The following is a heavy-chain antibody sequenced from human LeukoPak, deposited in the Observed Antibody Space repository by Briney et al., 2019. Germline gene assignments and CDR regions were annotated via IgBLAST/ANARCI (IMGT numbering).Heavy chain of an antibody. CDR1: GFTFSSYG. D-gene: IGHD6-13*01. V-gene: IGHV3-30*18. CDR3: AKDESSSQYYFDY. CDR2: ISYDGSNR. J-gene: IGHJ4*02. Sequence: GGSLRLSCAASGFTFSSYGMHWVRQAPGKGLEWVAVISYDGSNRYYADSVKGRFTISRDNSKNTLYLQMNSLRAEDTAVYYCAKDESSSQYYFDYWGQGTLVTVSS.